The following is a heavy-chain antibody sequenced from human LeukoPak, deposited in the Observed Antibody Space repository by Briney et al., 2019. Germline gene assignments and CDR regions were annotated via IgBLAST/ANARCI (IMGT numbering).Heavy chain of an antibody. CDR1: GYSFTSYW. V-gene: IGHV5-51*01. CDR2: IYPGDSDT. J-gene: IGHJ3*02. Sequence: GESLKISCKGSGYSFTSYWIGWVRQMPGKGLEWMGIIYPGDSDTRYSPSFQGQVTISADKSISTAYLQWSSLKASDTAMYYCARSKPAAMSTGPRAFDIWGQGTMVTVSS. D-gene: IGHD2-2*01. CDR3: ARSKPAAMSTGPRAFDI.